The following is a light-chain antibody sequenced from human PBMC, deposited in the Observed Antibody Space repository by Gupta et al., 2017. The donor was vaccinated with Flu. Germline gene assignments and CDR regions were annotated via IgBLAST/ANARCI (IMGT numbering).Light chain of an antibody. CDR3: QQYYSAPRT. V-gene: IGKV4-1*01. CDR2: WAS. J-gene: IGKJ1*01. Sequence: DIVMTQSPDSLAVSLGERATINCKSSRSVLESSNNKNYLAWYQQKPGQPPKLFIYWASTRESGVPDRFSGSGSGTDYTLTISSLQAEDVAVYYCQQYYSAPRTFGQGTKVEIK. CDR1: RSVLESSNNKNY.